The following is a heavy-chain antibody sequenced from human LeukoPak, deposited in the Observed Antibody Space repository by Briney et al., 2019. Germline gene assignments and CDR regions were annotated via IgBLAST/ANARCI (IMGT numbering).Heavy chain of an antibody. V-gene: IGHV3-30*14. CDR1: GFTFSGYP. J-gene: IGHJ6*02. D-gene: IGHD2-15*01. Sequence: GGSLRLSCAASGFTFSGYPIHWVRQAPGKGLEWVAVISYDGSNKYYADSVKGRFTISRDNSKNTLYLQMNSLRAEDTAVYYCARENDMGYCSGGRCYKGYNAMDVWGQGTTVTVSS. CDR3: ARENDMGYCSGGRCYKGYNAMDV. CDR2: ISYDGSNK.